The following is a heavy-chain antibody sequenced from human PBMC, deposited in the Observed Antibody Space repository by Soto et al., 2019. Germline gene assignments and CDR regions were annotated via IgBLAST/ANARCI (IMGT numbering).Heavy chain of an antibody. J-gene: IGHJ4*02. V-gene: IGHV4-39*01. Sequence: QLQLQESGPGLVKPSETLSLTCTVSGGSISSSSYYWGWIRQPPGKGLEWIGSIDYSGSTYYNPSLKSRVTLSVDTSKNQFSLKLSSVTAADTAVYYCAIARATGRDAFGFDYWGQGTLVTVSS. CDR3: AIARATGRDAFGFDY. CDR2: IDYSGST. D-gene: IGHD6-25*01. CDR1: GGSISSSSYY.